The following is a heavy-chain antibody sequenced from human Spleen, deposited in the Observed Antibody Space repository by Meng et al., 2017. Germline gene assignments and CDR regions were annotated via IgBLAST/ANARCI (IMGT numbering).Heavy chain of an antibody. J-gene: IGHJ4*02. CDR1: GFTFSTYW. Sequence: GGSLRLSCAASGFTFSTYWMHWVRQGPDKGLVWVSRIDRDGSSTDYADSVKGRFTISRDNARNSLYLQMNNMRAEDTAVYYCAKSLLTGPYWGQGTLVTVSS. D-gene: IGHD3-9*01. CDR3: AKSLLTGPY. V-gene: IGHV3-74*01. CDR2: IDRDGSST.